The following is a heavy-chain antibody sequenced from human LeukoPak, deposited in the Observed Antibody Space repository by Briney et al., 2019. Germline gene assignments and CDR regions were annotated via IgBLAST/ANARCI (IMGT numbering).Heavy chain of an antibody. CDR3: ATGYYYDSSGYPDAFDI. CDR2: ISGSGGST. CDR1: GFTFSSYA. J-gene: IGHJ3*02. V-gene: IGHV3-23*01. D-gene: IGHD3-22*01. Sequence: GGSLRLSCAASGFTFSSYAMSWVRQAPGKGLEWVSAISGSGGSTYYADSVKGRFTISRDNSKNTLYLQMNSLRAEDTAVYYCATGYYYDSSGYPDAFDIWGQGTMVTVSS.